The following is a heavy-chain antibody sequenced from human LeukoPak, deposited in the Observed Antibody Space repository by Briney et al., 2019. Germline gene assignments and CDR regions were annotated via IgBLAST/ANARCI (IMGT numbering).Heavy chain of an antibody. Sequence: PSETLSLTCTVSGGSISSYYWSWIRQPPGKGLEWIGYIYYSGSTNYNPSLKSRVTISVDTSKNQFSLKLSSVTAADTAAYYCARSGYSYDLFDYWGQGTLVTVSS. D-gene: IGHD5-18*01. J-gene: IGHJ4*02. CDR1: GGSISSYY. CDR3: ARSGYSYDLFDY. V-gene: IGHV4-59*01. CDR2: IYYSGST.